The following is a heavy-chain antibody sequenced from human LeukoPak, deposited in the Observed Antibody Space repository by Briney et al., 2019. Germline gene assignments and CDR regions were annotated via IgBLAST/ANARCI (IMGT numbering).Heavy chain of an antibody. CDR2: ISSSSSYI. V-gene: IGHV3-21*01. D-gene: IGHD2-2*02. J-gene: IGHJ4*02. CDR1: GLTFVSIS. CDR3: ARGGLYCSSTSCYMEIDY. Sequence: GGSLESPVEASGLTFVSISMTWARQVPGKGLDGSSSISSSSSYIYYADSVKGRFTISRDNAKNSLYLQMNSLRAEDTAVYYCARGGLYCSSTSCYMEIDYWGQGTLVTVSS.